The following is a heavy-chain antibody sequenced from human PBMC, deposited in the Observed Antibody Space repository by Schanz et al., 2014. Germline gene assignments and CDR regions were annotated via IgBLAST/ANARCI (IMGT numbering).Heavy chain of an antibody. CDR2: INWNGGST. Sequence: EVQLLESGGGLVQPGGSLRLSCAASGFTVSNSYIHWVRQAPGKGLEWVSGINWNGGSTGYADSVKGRFTISRDNAKNSLDLQMNSLRAEDTAVYYCAKDVRPVANTVHFYYMDVWGQGTTVTVSS. CDR3: AKDVRPVANTVHFYYMDV. J-gene: IGHJ6*02. D-gene: IGHD6-19*01. CDR1: GFTVSNSY. V-gene: IGHV3-20*04.